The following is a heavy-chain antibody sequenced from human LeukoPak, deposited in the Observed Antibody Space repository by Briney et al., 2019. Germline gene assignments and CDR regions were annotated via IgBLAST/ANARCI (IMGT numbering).Heavy chain of an antibody. V-gene: IGHV3-7*01. J-gene: IGHJ3*02. CDR3: AREAIVVVPATMDDAFDI. CDR1: GFTFSTYY. Sequence: PGGSLRLSCAASGFTFSTYYMSWVRQAPGKGLEWVANIKQDGSETFFVDSVKGRFTISRDNGKKSLYLQMNSLRAEDTAVYYCAREAIVVVPATMDDAFDIWGQGTTVIVSS. CDR2: IKQDGSET. D-gene: IGHD2-2*01.